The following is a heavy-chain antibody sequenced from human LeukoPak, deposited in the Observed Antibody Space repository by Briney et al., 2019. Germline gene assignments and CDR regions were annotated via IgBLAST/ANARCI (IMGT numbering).Heavy chain of an antibody. CDR3: AKTFRAVASAFDY. CDR2: ISGSTGTT. V-gene: IGHV3-23*01. Sequence: GASLRLSCAASGFTFSNYAMSWVRQAPGKGLEWVSAISGSTGTTYYADSVKGRFTISRDRAKNTLYLQMNRLRAEDTAVYYCAKTFRAVASAFDYWAQGTLVTVSS. CDR1: GFTFSNYA. J-gene: IGHJ4*02. D-gene: IGHD6-19*01.